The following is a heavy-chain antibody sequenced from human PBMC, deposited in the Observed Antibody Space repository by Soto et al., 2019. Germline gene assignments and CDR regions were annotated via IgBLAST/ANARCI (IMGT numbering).Heavy chain of an antibody. CDR1: GFTFTSSA. J-gene: IGHJ4*02. V-gene: IGHV1-58*01. Sequence: SVKVSCKASGFTFTSSAVQWVRQARGHRLEWIGWIVVGSGNTNYAQKFQERVTITRDMSTSTGYMELSSLRSEDTAVYYCAAGGRDGYSPFDYWGQGTLVTVSS. CDR2: IVVGSGNT. CDR3: AAGGRDGYSPFDY. D-gene: IGHD2-21*01.